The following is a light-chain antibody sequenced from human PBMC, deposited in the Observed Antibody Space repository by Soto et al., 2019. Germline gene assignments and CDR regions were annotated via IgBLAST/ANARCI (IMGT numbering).Light chain of an antibody. CDR3: QQYGSSQVWT. CDR1: QSVSSSY. CDR2: GAS. Sequence: EIVLTQSPGTLSLSPGERATLSCRASQSVSSSYLAWYQQKPGQAPRLLIYGASSRATGIPDRFSGSGSGTDFTLTISSLEPEDFAVYYCQQYGSSQVWTFGQGTKVEIK. J-gene: IGKJ1*01. V-gene: IGKV3-20*01.